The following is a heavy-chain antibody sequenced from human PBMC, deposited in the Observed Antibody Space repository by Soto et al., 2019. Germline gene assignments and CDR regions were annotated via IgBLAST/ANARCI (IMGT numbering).Heavy chain of an antibody. J-gene: IGHJ4*02. CDR3: ARAINMVPGVIMDIDY. D-gene: IGHD3-10*01. V-gene: IGHV1-18*01. CDR1: GYTFTSYG. CDR2: ISAYNGNT. Sequence: GASVKVSCKASGYTFTSYGISWVRQAPGQGLEWMGWISAYNGNTIYAQNLQGRVTMTTDTSTRTGYMEIRSLRSEDTAVYYCARAINMVPGVIMDIDYWGQGTPVTVSS.